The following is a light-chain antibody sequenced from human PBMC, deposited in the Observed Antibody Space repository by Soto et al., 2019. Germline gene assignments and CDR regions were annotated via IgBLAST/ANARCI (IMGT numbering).Light chain of an antibody. Sequence: EIVMTQSPATLSVSPGERATLSCMASQSVNSNYLAWYQQKPGQAPRLLIYGASSRATGIPDRFSGSGSGTDFTLTISRPEPEDFAVYYCQQYSSSPITFGQGTRLEIK. CDR3: QQYSSSPIT. V-gene: IGKV3-20*01. J-gene: IGKJ5*01. CDR2: GAS. CDR1: QSVNSNY.